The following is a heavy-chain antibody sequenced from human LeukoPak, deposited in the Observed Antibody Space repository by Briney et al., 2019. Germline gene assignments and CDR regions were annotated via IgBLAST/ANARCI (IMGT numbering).Heavy chain of an antibody. Sequence: GGSLRLSCAASGFTFSTYSLNWVRQAPGKGLEWVSYISGSSSTIYYADSVRGRFTISRDNAKNSLYLQMNTLRDEDTAVYYCARGRALAGYFFDYWGQGTLVTVSS. V-gene: IGHV3-48*02. CDR2: ISGSSSTI. D-gene: IGHD6-19*01. CDR3: ARGRALAGYFFDY. CDR1: GFTFSTYS. J-gene: IGHJ4*02.